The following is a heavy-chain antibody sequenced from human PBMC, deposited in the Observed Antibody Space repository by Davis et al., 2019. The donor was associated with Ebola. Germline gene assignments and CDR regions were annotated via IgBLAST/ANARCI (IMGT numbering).Heavy chain of an antibody. D-gene: IGHD3-3*01. CDR3: ARCLAYYDFWSAYPYYYYGMDV. CDR2: MNSNSGNT. V-gene: IGHV1-8*01. Sequence: AASVKVSCKASGYTFTSYDINWVRQATGQGLEWMGWMNSNSGNTGYAQKFQGRVTMTRNTSISTAYMELSSLRSEDTAVYYCARCLAYYDFWSAYPYYYYGMDVWGQGTTVTVSS. J-gene: IGHJ6*02. CDR1: GYTFTSYD.